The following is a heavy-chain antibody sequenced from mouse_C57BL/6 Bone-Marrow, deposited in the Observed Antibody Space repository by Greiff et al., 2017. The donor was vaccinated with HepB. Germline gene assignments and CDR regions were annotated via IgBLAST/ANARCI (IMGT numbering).Heavy chain of an antibody. Sequence: VQLQQPGAELVRPGSSVKLSCKASGYTFTSYWMDWVKQRPGQGLEWIGNIYPSDSETHYNQKFQDKATLTVDKSSSTAYMQLSSLTSEDSAVYYCAFYYYGSSPWYFDVWGTGTTVTVSS. CDR3: AFYYYGSSPWYFDV. D-gene: IGHD1-1*01. CDR2: IYPSDSET. J-gene: IGHJ1*03. V-gene: IGHV1-61*01. CDR1: GYTFTSYW.